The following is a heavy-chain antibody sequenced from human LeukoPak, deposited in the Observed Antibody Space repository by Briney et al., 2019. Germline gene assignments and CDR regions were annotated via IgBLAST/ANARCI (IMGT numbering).Heavy chain of an antibody. CDR2: INHSGST. Sequence: SETLSLTCAVYGGSFSGYYRSWIRQPPGKGLEWTGEINHSGSTNYNPSLKSRVTISVDTSKNQFSLKLSSVTAADTAVYYCARGLLWFGEGKFDPWGQGTLVTVSS. CDR1: GGSFSGYY. D-gene: IGHD3-10*01. CDR3: ARGLLWFGEGKFDP. J-gene: IGHJ5*02. V-gene: IGHV4-34*01.